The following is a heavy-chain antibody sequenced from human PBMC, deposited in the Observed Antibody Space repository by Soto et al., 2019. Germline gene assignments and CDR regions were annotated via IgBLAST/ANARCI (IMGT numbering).Heavy chain of an antibody. CDR2: ISAYNGNT. V-gene: IGHV1-18*01. J-gene: IGHJ4*02. CDR3: ARDYDYIWGSYRYIPGY. D-gene: IGHD3-16*02. Sequence: GASVKVSCKASGYTFTSYGISWVRQAPGQGLEWMGWISAYNGNTNYAQKLQGRVTMTTDTSTSTAYMELRSLRSDDTAVYYCARDYDYIWGSYRYIPGYRGQGTLVTVSS. CDR1: GYTFTSYG.